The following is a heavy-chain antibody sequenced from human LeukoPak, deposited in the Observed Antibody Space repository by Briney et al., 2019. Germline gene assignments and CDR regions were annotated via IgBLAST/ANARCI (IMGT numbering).Heavy chain of an antibody. Sequence: GGSLRLSCAASGFTFSSYWMSWVRQAPGKGLEWVANIKQDGSEKYYVDSVKGRFTISRDNAKNTLYLQMNSLRAEDTAVYYCARVRDCSSTSCYYYYYYMDVWGKGTTVTVSS. CDR2: IKQDGSEK. J-gene: IGHJ6*03. D-gene: IGHD2-2*01. CDR3: ARVRDCSSTSCYYYYYYMDV. V-gene: IGHV3-7*01. CDR1: GFTFSSYW.